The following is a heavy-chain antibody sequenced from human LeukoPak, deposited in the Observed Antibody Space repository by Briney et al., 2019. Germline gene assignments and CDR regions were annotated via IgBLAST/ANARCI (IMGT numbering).Heavy chain of an antibody. D-gene: IGHD3-22*01. J-gene: IGHJ4*02. CDR1: GFTFSSYG. Sequence: PGGSLRLSCAASGFTFSSYGMHWVRQAPGKGLEWVAVIWYDGSNKCYADSVKGRLTISRDNSKDTLFLQMISLRAEDTAVYYCARGDSSGLDYWGQGTLVTVSS. V-gene: IGHV3-33*01. CDR3: ARGDSSGLDY. CDR2: IWYDGSNK.